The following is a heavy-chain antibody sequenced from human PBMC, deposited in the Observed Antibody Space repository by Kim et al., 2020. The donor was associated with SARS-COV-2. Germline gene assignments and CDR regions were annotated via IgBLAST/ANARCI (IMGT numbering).Heavy chain of an antibody. D-gene: IGHD3-22*01. CDR2: ISSSGSTI. CDR3: AIMEGDYDSSGGYYYYYGMDV. V-gene: IGHV3-48*03. Sequence: GGSLRLSCAASGFTFSSYEMNWVRQAPGKGLEWVSYISSSGSTIYYADSVKGRFTISRDNAKNSLYLQMNSLRAEDTAVYYCAIMEGDYDSSGGYYYYYGMDVCGQGTTVTVSS. J-gene: IGHJ6*02. CDR1: GFTFSSYE.